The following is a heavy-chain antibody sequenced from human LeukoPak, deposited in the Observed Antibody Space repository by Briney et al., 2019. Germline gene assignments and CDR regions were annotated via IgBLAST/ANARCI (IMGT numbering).Heavy chain of an antibody. V-gene: IGHV3-30*18. CDR3: AKDGFGHSYGYAYFDY. CDR1: GFTLSSYA. Sequence: GGSLRLSCAASGFTLSSYAMHWVRQAPGKGLEWVAVMSYDGNNKYYADAVKGRFTTSRDNSKNTLYLQMNSLRAEDTAVYYCAKDGFGHSYGYAYFDYWGQGTLVTVSS. D-gene: IGHD5-18*01. J-gene: IGHJ4*02. CDR2: MSYDGNNK.